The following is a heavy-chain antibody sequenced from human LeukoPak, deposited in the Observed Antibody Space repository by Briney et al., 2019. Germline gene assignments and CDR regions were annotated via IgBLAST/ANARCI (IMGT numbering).Heavy chain of an antibody. Sequence: PGGSLRLSCAASGFTFSSYSMNWVRQAPGKGLERVSSISSSSSYIYYADSVKGRFTISRDNAKNSLYLQMNSLGAEDTAVYYCARDSYDSSGYYYAPFDYWGQGTLVTVSS. CDR3: ARDSYDSSGYYYAPFDY. J-gene: IGHJ4*02. CDR2: ISSSSSYI. D-gene: IGHD3-22*01. CDR1: GFTFSSYS. V-gene: IGHV3-21*01.